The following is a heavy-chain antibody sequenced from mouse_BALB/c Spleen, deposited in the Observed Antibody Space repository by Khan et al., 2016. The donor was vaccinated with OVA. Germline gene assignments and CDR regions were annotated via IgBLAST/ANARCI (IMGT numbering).Heavy chain of an antibody. CDR1: GFTFSNYG. V-gene: IGHV5-6-5*01. Sequence: EGERGENGGGLVKPGGSLKLSCAASGFTFSNYGVSWVRQTPEKRLEWVASISSGDTTYYPDSVKGRFTISRDNARNILYLQMSSLRSEDTAMYYCARDYWFAYWGQGTLVTVSA. J-gene: IGHJ3*01. CDR3: ARDYWFAY. CDR2: ISSGDTT.